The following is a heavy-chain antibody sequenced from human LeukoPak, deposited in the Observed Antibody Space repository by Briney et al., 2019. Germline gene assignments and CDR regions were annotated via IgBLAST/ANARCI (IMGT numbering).Heavy chain of an antibody. D-gene: IGHD5-12*01. J-gene: IGHJ4*02. Sequence: GGSLRLSCAASGFTFSSYAMSWVRQAPGKGLEWVSAISGSGGSTYYADSVKSRFTISRDNSKNTLYLQMNSLRAEDTAVYYCARGGLDIVATIGSYYFDYWGQGTLVTVSS. CDR3: ARGGLDIVATIGSYYFDY. CDR2: ISGSGGST. CDR1: GFTFSSYA. V-gene: IGHV3-23*01.